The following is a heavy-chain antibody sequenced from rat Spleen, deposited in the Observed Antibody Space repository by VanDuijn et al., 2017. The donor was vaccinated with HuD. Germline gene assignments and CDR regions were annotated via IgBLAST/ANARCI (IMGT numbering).Heavy chain of an antibody. CDR3: TTDAFTLMVFTFDY. CDR1: GFTYSDYV. J-gene: IGHJ2*01. CDR2: ISTGGGNT. D-gene: IGHD1-12*03. V-gene: IGHV5S13*01. Sequence: EVQLVESGGGLVQPGRSLKLSCAASGFTYSDYVMAWVRQAPTKGLEWVASISTGGGNTYYRDSVKGRFTISRDNAKNTQYLQMDSLRSEDTATYYFTTDAFTLMVFTFDYWGQGVMVTVSS.